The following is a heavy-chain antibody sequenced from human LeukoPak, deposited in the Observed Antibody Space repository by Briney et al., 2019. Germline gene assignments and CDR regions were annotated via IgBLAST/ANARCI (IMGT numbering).Heavy chain of an antibody. Sequence: GRSLRLSCAASGFTFSSYAMHWVRQAPGKGLEWVAVISYDGSNKYYADSVKGRFTISRDNSKNTLYLQINSLRAEDTAVYYCARDLANDSSGYPLPFDYWGQGTLVTVSS. J-gene: IGHJ4*02. CDR3: ARDLANDSSGYPLPFDY. CDR2: ISYDGSNK. CDR1: GFTFSSYA. V-gene: IGHV3-30*04. D-gene: IGHD3-22*01.